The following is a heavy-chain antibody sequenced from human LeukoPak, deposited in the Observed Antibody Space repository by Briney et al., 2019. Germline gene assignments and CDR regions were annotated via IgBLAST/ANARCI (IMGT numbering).Heavy chain of an antibody. D-gene: IGHD1-14*01. CDR3: ARQPLTSYNWFDP. CDR2: IYPGDSDT. V-gene: IGHV5-51*01. CDR1: GYSFTSYW. J-gene: IGHJ5*02. Sequence: GESLKISCKGSGYSFTSYWIAWVRQMPGKGLEWVRIIYPGDSDTRYSPSFQGQVTISADNSISTAYLQWNSLKASDTAMYYCARQPLTSYNWFDPWGQGTLVTVSS.